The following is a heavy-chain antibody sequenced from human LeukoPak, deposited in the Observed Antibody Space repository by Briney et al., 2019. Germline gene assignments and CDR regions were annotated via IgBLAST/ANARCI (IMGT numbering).Heavy chain of an antibody. V-gene: IGHV3-7*05. CDR2: IKQDGGEK. CDR1: GFTFSSYW. J-gene: IGHJ4*02. CDR3: TRGQTTVTN. D-gene: IGHD4-17*01. Sequence: GGSLRLSCAASGFTFSSYWMSWVRQAPGKGLERVANIKQDGGEKYYVNSVKGRFTISRDNAKNSLYLQIDSLRAEDTAVYYCTRGQTTVTNWGQGTLVTVSS.